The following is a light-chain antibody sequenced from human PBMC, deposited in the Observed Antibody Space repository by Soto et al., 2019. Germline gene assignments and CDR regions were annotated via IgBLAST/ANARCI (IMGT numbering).Light chain of an antibody. CDR3: QQADSFPLT. CDR2: GAS. Sequence: DIQMTQSPSFVSASVGERVNITCRASQGIGTWLGWHQQKPGKPPKVLIYGASNLQSGVPSRFIGSGSGTDFTLTISSLQPDDFATYYCQQADSFPLTFGGGTKVE. CDR1: QGIGTW. J-gene: IGKJ4*01. V-gene: IGKV1-12*01.